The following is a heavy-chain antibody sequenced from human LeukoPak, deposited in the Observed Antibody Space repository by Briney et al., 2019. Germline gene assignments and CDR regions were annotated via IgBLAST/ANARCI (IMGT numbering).Heavy chain of an antibody. Sequence: GGSLRLSCAASGFTFSSYAMHWVRQAPGKGLEWVAVISYDGSNKYYADSVKGRFTISRDNSKNTLYLQMNSLRAEDTAVYYCAKDLLLWFGEFSGMDVWGKGTTVTVSS. J-gene: IGHJ6*04. CDR1: GFTFSSYA. D-gene: IGHD3-10*01. CDR3: AKDLLLWFGEFSGMDV. V-gene: IGHV3-30-3*01. CDR2: ISYDGSNK.